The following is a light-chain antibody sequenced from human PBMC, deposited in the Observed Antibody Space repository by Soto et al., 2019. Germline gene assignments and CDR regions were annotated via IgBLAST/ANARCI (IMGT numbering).Light chain of an antibody. CDR2: AAS. J-gene: IGKJ4*01. V-gene: IGKV1-27*01. CDR1: QGISNY. CDR3: QKSAIPLLP. Sequence: DGHRSKTPYTMSASLGDRVTITCRASQGISNYLAWYQQKPGKVPKLLIYAASTLQSGVPSRFSGSGSGTDFTLTISSLQAEDVATYYCQKSAIPLLPFGGGAMAAIK.